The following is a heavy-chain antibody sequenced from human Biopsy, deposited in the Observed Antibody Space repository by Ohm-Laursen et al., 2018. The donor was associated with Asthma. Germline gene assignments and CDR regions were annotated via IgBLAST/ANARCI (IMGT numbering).Heavy chain of an antibody. V-gene: IGHV1-69*04. J-gene: IGHJ4*02. Sequence: SVKVSRKASGGSFSNFAFSWVRQSPGHGLEWMGTILTKFDITSYTEKFQGRVTITADKSTSTTYMELSRLRSEDTAVYYCARSYDTDSYPVLVLDYWGQGTLVTVSS. CDR3: ARSYDTDSYPVLVLDY. CDR2: ILTKFDIT. D-gene: IGHD3-22*01. CDR1: GGSFSNFA.